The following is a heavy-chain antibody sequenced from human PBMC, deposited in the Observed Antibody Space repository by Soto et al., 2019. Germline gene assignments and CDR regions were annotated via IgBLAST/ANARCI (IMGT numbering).Heavy chain of an antibody. Sequence: GSLRLSCATSGFSFSNYAMSWVRQAPGKGLEWVAAITSVGYTYYVDSLKGRFTISRDNSKNTLYLQMNSLRAEDTAVYYCAKDLIDYSNSYFDYWGQGTLVTVSS. CDR3: AKDLIDYSNSYFDY. J-gene: IGHJ4*02. D-gene: IGHD4-4*01. V-gene: IGHV3-23*01. CDR2: ITSVGYT. CDR1: GFSFSNYA.